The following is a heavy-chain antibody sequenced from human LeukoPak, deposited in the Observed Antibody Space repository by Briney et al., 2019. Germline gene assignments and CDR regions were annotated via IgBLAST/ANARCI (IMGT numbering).Heavy chain of an antibody. CDR2: ISWNSGSI. Sequence: GGSLRLSCAASGFTFDDYAMHWVRQAPGKGLEWVSGISWNSGSIGYADSVKGRFTISRDNAKNSLYLQMNSLRAEDTAVYYCARDLGYCSGGSCYDYYGMGVWGQGTTVTVSS. CDR1: GFTFDDYA. D-gene: IGHD2-15*01. CDR3: ARDLGYCSGGSCYDYYGMGV. J-gene: IGHJ6*02. V-gene: IGHV3-9*01.